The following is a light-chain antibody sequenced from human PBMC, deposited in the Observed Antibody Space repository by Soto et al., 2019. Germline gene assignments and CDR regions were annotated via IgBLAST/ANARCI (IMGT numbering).Light chain of an antibody. CDR3: SSYTTSNTYV. CDR1: SSDIGVYNY. Sequence: QSVLTQPASVSGSPGQSITFSCTGTSSDIGVYNYVSWYQQHPGKAPKLMIYEVNNRPSGVSNRFSGSKSGNTAPLTISGLQAEDEADYYCSSYTTSNTYVFGTGTKVTVL. J-gene: IGLJ1*01. V-gene: IGLV2-14*01. CDR2: EVN.